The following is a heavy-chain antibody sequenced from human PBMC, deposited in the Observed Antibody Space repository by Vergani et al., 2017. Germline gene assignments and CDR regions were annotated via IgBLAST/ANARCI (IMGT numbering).Heavy chain of an antibody. J-gene: IGHJ6*02. CDR1: GFTFSSYG. V-gene: IGHV3-30*03. D-gene: IGHD2-21*01. CDR3: TTDPRYCGDGSCYWVKDHHCYGMDV. Sequence: QVQLVESGGGVVQPGRSLRLSCAASGFTFSSYGMHWVRQAPGKGLEWVAVISYDGSNKYYADSVKGRFTISRDNSKNTLYLQMTGLKTEDIGVYYCTTDPRYCGDGSCYWVKDHHCYGMDVWGQGTTVTVSS. CDR2: ISYDGSNK.